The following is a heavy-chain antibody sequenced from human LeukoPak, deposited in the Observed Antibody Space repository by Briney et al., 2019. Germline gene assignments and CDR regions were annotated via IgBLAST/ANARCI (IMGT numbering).Heavy chain of an antibody. Sequence: QPGGSLRLSCGASGFPFSSYAVSWVRQAPGKGLEWGSAISGSGGSTYYAVPVKGRFTISRDNSKNTLYLQMNTLRAEDTAVYYCAKVKLGSFHYDSSGYPYFDYWGQGTLVTVSS. CDR1: GFPFSSYA. CDR2: ISGSGGST. V-gene: IGHV3-23*01. J-gene: IGHJ4*02. CDR3: AKVKLGSFHYDSSGYPYFDY. D-gene: IGHD3-22*01.